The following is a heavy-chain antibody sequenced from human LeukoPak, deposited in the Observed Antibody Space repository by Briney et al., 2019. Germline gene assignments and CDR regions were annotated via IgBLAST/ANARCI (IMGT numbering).Heavy chain of an antibody. J-gene: IGHJ4*02. CDR3: ASGYRYVDY. D-gene: IGHD5-12*01. CDR1: GFTFSSYW. CDR2: IKQDGSEK. Sequence: GGTLRLSCAASGFTFSSYWMSWVRQAPGKGLEWVANIKQDGSEKHYVDSVRGRFTISRDNAKNSLYLQMNSLRAEDTAVYYCASGYRYVDYWGQGTLVTVSS. V-gene: IGHV3-7*01.